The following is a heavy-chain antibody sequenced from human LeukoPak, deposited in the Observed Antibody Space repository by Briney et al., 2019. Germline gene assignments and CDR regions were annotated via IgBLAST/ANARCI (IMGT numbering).Heavy chain of an antibody. Sequence: ASVKVSCKASGYTFTSYYMHWVRQAPGQGLEWMGIINPSGGTTSYAQEFQGRVTMTRDTSTNTVYMELSSLRSEDTAVYYCARHVRDMGRYYFDFWGQGTLITVSS. CDR3: ARHVRDMGRYYFDF. D-gene: IGHD3-16*01. CDR1: GYTFTSYY. CDR2: INPSGGTT. V-gene: IGHV1-46*01. J-gene: IGHJ4*02.